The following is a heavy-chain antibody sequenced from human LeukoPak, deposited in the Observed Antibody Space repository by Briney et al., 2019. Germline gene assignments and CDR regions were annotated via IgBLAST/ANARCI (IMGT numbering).Heavy chain of an antibody. Sequence: ASVKVSCKASGGTFSSYAISWVRQAPGQGLEWMGGTIPIFGTANYAQKFQGRVTITADESTSTAYMELSSLRSEDTAVYYCARGRAVAGTVDYWGQGTLVTVSS. CDR2: TIPIFGTA. D-gene: IGHD6-19*01. CDR3: ARGRAVAGTVDY. V-gene: IGHV1-69*13. J-gene: IGHJ4*02. CDR1: GGTFSSYA.